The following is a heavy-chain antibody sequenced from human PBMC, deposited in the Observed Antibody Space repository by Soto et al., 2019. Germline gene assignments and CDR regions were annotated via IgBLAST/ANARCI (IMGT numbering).Heavy chain of an antibody. V-gene: IGHV3-9*01. CDR3: AKMVTWDSSGYYQGGFDC. D-gene: IGHD3-22*01. Sequence: EMHLVESGGGLVQPGRSLTISCAAAGFTFEDYAMYWVRQAPRKSLEWVSGISWNSGKIIYADSVKGRFTISRDNAKNSLYLQMNSLRPEDTALYYCAKMVTWDSSGYYQGGFDCWGQGTLVTVSS. J-gene: IGHJ4*02. CDR2: ISWNSGKI. CDR1: GFTFEDYA.